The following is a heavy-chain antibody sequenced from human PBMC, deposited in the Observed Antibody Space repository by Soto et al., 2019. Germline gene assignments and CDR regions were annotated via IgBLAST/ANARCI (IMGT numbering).Heavy chain of an antibody. CDR2: ITYDGNTK. CDR3: ARDPVTGSPDYFDF. Sequence: GGSLRLSCAASGFTFSSYVMHWVRQAPGKGLEWVAVITYDGNTKKYANSVKGRFTIARDNSWNTLYLQMNSLSPEDVGVYYCARDPVTGSPDYFDFWGKGPLVTVSS. D-gene: IGHD1-26*01. V-gene: IGHV3-30-3*01. CDR1: GFTFSSYV. J-gene: IGHJ4*02.